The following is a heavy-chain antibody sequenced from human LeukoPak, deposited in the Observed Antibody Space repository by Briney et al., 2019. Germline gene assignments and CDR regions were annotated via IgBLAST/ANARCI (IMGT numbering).Heavy chain of an antibody. J-gene: IGHJ4*02. D-gene: IGHD1-26*01. V-gene: IGHV3-30*04. CDR3: ASATEGVLPRYYY. CDR1: GFTFSSYA. CDR2: ISYDGGNK. Sequence: PGGSLRLSCAASGFTFSSYAMHWVRQAPGKGLEWVAVISYDGGNKYYADSVKGRVTISRDNSKNTLYLQMRNMRGEETAVSYCASATEGVLPRYYYWGQGTLVTVSS.